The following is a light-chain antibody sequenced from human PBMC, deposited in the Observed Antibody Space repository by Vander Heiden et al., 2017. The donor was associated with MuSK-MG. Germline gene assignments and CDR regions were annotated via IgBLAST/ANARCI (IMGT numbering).Light chain of an antibody. CDR1: QSVSSN. V-gene: IGKV3-15*01. Sequence: DIVMTQSPSTLAVSPGERPPLSCRASQSVSSNLAWYQQKPGQAPRLLIYGASTRATGIPARFIGSGSGTEFTLTISSLQSEDFAVYYCQQYNNGPPYTFGQGTKLEIK. CDR3: QQYNNGPPYT. CDR2: GAS. J-gene: IGKJ2*01.